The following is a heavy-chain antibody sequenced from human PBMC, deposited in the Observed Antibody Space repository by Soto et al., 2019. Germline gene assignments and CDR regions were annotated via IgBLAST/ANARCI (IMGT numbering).Heavy chain of an antibody. V-gene: IGHV3-11*06. D-gene: IGHD6-19*01. CDR1: GFTFSDYY. CDR2: ISSSSSYT. CDR3: ARDTYSSGYAGYYYYGMDV. Sequence: PGGSLRLSCAASGFTFSDYYMSWVRQAPGKGLEWVSYISSSSSYTNYADSVKGRFTISRDNAKNSLYLQMNSLRAEDTAVYYCARDTYSSGYAGYYYYGMDVWGQGTTVTVSS. J-gene: IGHJ6*02.